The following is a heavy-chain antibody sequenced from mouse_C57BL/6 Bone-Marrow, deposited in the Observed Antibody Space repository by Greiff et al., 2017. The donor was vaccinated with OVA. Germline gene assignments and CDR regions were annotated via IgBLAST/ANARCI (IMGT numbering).Heavy chain of an antibody. CDR1: GFTFSDYY. J-gene: IGHJ1*03. CDR3: ARHLYYDDEWYFDV. Sequence: EVKVVESGGGLVQPGGSLKLSCAASGFTFSDYYMYWVRQTPEKRLEWVAYISNGGGSTYYPDTVKGRFTISRDNAKNTLYLQMSRLKSEDTAMYYCARHLYYDDEWYFDVWGTGTTVTVSS. CDR2: ISNGGGST. D-gene: IGHD2-4*01. V-gene: IGHV5-12*01.